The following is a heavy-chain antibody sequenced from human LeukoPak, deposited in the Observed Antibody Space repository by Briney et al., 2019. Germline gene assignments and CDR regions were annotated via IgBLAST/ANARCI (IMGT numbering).Heavy chain of an antibody. CDR1: GYTFTSYG. D-gene: IGHD1-26*01. CDR2: ISAYNGNT. V-gene: IGHV1-18*01. Sequence: ASVKVSCKASGYTFTSYGISWVRQAPGQGLEWMGWISAYNGNTNYAQKLQGRVTMTTDTSTSTAYMELRSLRSEDTAVYYCAAQSDYPNWFDPWGQGTLVTVSS. J-gene: IGHJ5*02. CDR3: AAQSDYPNWFDP.